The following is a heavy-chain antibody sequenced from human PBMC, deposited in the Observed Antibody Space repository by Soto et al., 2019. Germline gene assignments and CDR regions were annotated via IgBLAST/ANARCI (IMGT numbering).Heavy chain of an antibody. D-gene: IGHD3-10*01. CDR3: ARRYGSGSSRYYYVMDV. CDR2: IIPIFGTA. V-gene: IGHV1-69*13. J-gene: IGHJ6*02. CDR1: GGTFSSYA. Sequence: SVKVSCKASGGTFSSYAISWVRQAPGQGLEWMGGIIPIFGTANYAQKFQGRVTITADESTSTAYMELSSLRSEDTAVYYCARRYGSGSSRYYYVMDVWGQGTTVTVSS.